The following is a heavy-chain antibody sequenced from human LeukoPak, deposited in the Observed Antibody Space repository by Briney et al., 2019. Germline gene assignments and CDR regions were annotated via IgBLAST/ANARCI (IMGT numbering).Heavy chain of an antibody. CDR3: ARSLITMVRGVLSLGY. D-gene: IGHD3-10*01. J-gene: IGHJ4*02. Sequence: GASVKVSCKASGYTFTGYYMHWVRQAPGQGLEWMGWINPNSGGTNYAQKFQGRVTMTRDTSISTAYMELSRLRSDDTAVYYCARSLITMVRGVLSLGYWGQGTLVTVSS. CDR1: GYTFTGYY. V-gene: IGHV1-2*02. CDR2: INPNSGGT.